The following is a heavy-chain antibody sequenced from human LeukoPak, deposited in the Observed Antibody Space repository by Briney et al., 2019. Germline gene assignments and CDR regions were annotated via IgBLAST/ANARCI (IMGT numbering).Heavy chain of an antibody. CDR2: IIPIFGTA. D-gene: IGHD3-22*01. CDR3: ARVYDSSGYSADAFDI. J-gene: IGHJ3*02. Sequence: SVKVSCKASGGTFSSYAISWVRQAPGQGLEWMGGIIPIFGTANYAQKFQGRVTITADESTSTAYMELSSLRSDDTAVYYCARVYDSSGYSADAFDIWGQGTMVTVSS. CDR1: GGTFSSYA. V-gene: IGHV1-69*13.